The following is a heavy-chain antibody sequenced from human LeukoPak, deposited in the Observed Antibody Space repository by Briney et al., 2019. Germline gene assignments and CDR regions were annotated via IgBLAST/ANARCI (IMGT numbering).Heavy chain of an antibody. D-gene: IGHD3-22*01. CDR1: GLTFSAFA. V-gene: IGHV3-23*05. J-gene: IGHJ6*02. CDR2: IGSDNKP. CDR3: ARHLHSYVTMIA. Sequence: QPGGSLRTSWGASGLTFSAFALTSVRQGPGKGLEWVSSIGSDNKPHYSESVKGRFAISRDNPKSMLFLQLKSLRAASTGLYYSARHLHSYVTMIAWGQGTTVTVSS.